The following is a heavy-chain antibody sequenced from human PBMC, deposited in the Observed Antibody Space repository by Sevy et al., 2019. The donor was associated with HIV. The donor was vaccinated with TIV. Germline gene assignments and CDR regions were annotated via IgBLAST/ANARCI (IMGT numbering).Heavy chain of an antibody. CDR3: ARDRTAAAGIGDYYYYGMDV. Sequence: SETLSLTCTVSGGSISSYYWSWIRQPPGKGLEWIGYIYYSGSTNYNPSLKSRVTISVDTSKNQFSLKLSSGTAADTAVYYCARDRTAAAGIGDYYYYGMDVWGQGTTVTVSS. CDR2: IYYSGST. CDR1: GGSISSYY. D-gene: IGHD6-13*01. V-gene: IGHV4-59*01. J-gene: IGHJ6*02.